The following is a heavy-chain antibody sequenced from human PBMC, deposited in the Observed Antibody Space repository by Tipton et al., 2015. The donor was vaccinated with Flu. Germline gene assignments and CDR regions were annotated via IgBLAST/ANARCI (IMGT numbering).Heavy chain of an antibody. Sequence: TLSLTCTVSGGSISSYYWSWIRQPAGKGLEWIGRIYTSGSTNYNPSLKSRVTMSVDTSKNQFSLKLSSVTAADTAVYYCASASFYGSGSLHGMDVWGQGTTVTVSS. CDR2: IYTSGST. J-gene: IGHJ6*01. CDR3: ASASFYGSGSLHGMDV. CDR1: GGSISSYY. V-gene: IGHV4-4*07. D-gene: IGHD3-10*01.